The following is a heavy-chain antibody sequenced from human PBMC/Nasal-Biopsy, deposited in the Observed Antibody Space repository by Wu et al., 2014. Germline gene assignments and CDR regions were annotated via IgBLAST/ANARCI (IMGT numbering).Heavy chain of an antibody. J-gene: IGHJ2*01. V-gene: IGHV4-4*07. CDR2: IYTSGST. D-gene: IGHD2-21*02. Sequence: TLSLTCTVSDDSISSYYWSWIRQPAGKGLEWIGRIYTSGSTNYNPSLKSRVTMSVDTSKHQFSLKLSSVIAADTAVYYCARDEGRPRCGGGDCYYYWSFDLWGRGILVTVSS. CDR1: DDSISSYY. CDR3: ARDEGRPRCGGGDCYYYWSFDL.